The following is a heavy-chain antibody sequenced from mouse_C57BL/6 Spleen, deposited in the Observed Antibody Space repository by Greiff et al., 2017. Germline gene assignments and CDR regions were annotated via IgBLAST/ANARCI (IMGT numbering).Heavy chain of an antibody. J-gene: IGHJ4*01. CDR2: ISSGGDYI. V-gene: IGHV5-9-1*02. CDR1: GFTFSSYA. CDR3: TRDQVYYGNYTLAMDY. Sequence: DVMLVESGEGLVKPGGSLKLSCAASGFTFSSYAMSWVRQTPEKRLEWVAYISSGGDYIYYADTVKGRFTISRDNARNTLYLQMSSLKSEDTAMYYCTRDQVYYGNYTLAMDYWGQGTSVTVSS. D-gene: IGHD2-1*01.